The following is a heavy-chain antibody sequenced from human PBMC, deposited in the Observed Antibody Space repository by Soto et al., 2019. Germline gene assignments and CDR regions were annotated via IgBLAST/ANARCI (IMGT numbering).Heavy chain of an antibody. CDR2: INPSGGST. D-gene: IGHD3-10*01. CDR3: AREGYDYYGSGSYYWFDP. J-gene: IGHJ5*02. V-gene: IGHV1-46*03. CDR1: GYTFTSYY. Sequence: ASVKVSCKASGYTFTSYYMHWVRQAPGQGLEWMGIINPSGGSTSYAQKFQGRVTMTRDTSTSTVYMELSSLRSEDTAVYYCAREGYDYYGSGSYYWFDPWGQGTLVTVSS.